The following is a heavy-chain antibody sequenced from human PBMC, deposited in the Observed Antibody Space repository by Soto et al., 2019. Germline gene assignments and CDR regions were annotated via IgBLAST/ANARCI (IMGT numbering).Heavy chain of an antibody. V-gene: IGHV3-30-3*01. CDR2: ISGDGSNE. CDR1: GVTFINYA. J-gene: IGHJ5*02. CDR3: ARHLSHLKTGWLDP. Sequence: QEQLVESGGGVVQPGRSLRLSCRVSGVTFINYAMHWVRQAPGKGLEWVALISGDGSNEYYADSVKGRFTISRDNSRNTLYLQMNSLRADDTAVYYCARHLSHLKTGWLDPWGQGTLVTVSS. D-gene: IGHD7-27*01.